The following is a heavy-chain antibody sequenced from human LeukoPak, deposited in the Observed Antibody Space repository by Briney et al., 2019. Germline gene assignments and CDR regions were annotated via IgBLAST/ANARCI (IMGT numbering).Heavy chain of an antibody. V-gene: IGHV3-21*01. CDR2: ISSSSSYI. CDR3: AREILTGYRASDY. CDR1: GFTFSSYS. Sequence: PGGSLRLSCAASGFTFSSYSMNWLRQAPGEGLEWVSSISSSSSYIYYADSVKGRFTISRDNAKNSLYLQMNSLRAEDTAVYYCAREILTGYRASDYWGQGTLATVSS. D-gene: IGHD3-9*01. J-gene: IGHJ4*02.